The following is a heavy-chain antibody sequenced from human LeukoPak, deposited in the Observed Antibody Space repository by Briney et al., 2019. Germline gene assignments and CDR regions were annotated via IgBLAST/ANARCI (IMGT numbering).Heavy chain of an antibody. CDR3: GRDGYYSAGTFLDY. D-gene: IGHD3-3*01. V-gene: IGHV3-30*04. CDR2: ISSDGKNK. CDR1: GFTFSTYA. Sequence: GRSLRLSCAASGFTFSTYAMHWVRQAPGKGLEWVAVISSDGKNKYYSDSVKGRFTISRDNSKNTLYLQMNSLRAEDTAVFYCGRDGYYSAGTFLDYWGQGTLVTVSS. J-gene: IGHJ4*02.